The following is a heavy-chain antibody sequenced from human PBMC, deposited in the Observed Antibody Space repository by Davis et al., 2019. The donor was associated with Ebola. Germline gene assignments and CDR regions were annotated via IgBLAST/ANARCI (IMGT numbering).Heavy chain of an antibody. D-gene: IGHD1-14*01. CDR3: ARWLRGGRIKYYYGMDV. V-gene: IGHV3-11*01. J-gene: IGHJ6*02. CDR2: ISSSGSTI. Sequence: AGSLRLSCPASGFTFSAYYMSWIRQAPGKGLEWASHISSSGSTIYYADSVKGRFTISRDNAKKSLYLQMNSLRAEDTAVYYCARWLRGGRIKYYYGMDVWGQGTTVTVSS. CDR1: GFTFSAYY.